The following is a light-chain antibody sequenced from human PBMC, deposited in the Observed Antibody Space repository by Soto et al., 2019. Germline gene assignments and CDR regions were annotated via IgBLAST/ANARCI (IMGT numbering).Light chain of an antibody. J-gene: IGLJ1*01. CDR1: SSDVGSYNL. CDR2: DVS. V-gene: IGLV2-11*01. CDR3: CSYAGSYTFYV. Sequence: QSVLTHPASVSGSPGQSITISCTGTSSDVGSYNLVSWYQQHPGKAPKLMIYDVSKRPSGVPDRFSGSKSGNTASLTISGLQAEDEADYYCCSYAGSYTFYVFGTGTKVTVL.